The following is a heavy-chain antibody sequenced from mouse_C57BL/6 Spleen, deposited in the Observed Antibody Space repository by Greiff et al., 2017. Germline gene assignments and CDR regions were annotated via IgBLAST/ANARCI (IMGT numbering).Heavy chain of an antibody. Sequence: VKLQESGPELVKPGASVKISCKASGYAFSSSWMNWVKQRPGKGLEWIGRIYPGDGDTNYNGKFKGKATLTADKSSSTAYMQLSSLTSEDSAVYFCARRTAQGFAYWGQGTLVTVSA. CDR1: GYAFSSSW. J-gene: IGHJ3*01. CDR2: IYPGDGDT. V-gene: IGHV1-82*01. D-gene: IGHD3-2*02. CDR3: ARRTAQGFAY.